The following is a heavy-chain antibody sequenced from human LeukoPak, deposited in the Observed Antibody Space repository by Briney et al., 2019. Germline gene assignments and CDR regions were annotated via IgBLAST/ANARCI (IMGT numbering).Heavy chain of an antibody. V-gene: IGHV3-33*06. D-gene: IGHD2-21*02. CDR3: AKSNGDYKKGFDY. CDR1: GFTFSGYG. Sequence: GGPLRLSCAASGFTFSGYGMNWVRQAPGKGLDWLAIIWYDGSKTHYADSVKGRFTISRDNSENTLYLQMNDLRADDTAVYYCAKSNGDYKKGFDYWGQGTLVTVSS. J-gene: IGHJ4*02. CDR2: IWYDGSKT.